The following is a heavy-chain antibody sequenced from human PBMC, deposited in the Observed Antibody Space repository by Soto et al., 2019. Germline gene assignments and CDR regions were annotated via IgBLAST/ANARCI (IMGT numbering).Heavy chain of an antibody. CDR2: IYYSGST. J-gene: IGHJ4*02. CDR3: ARHDYGDYVVYFDY. CDR1: GGSISSYY. D-gene: IGHD4-17*01. Sequence: SETLSLTCTVSGGSISSYYWSWIRHPPGKGLEWIGYIYYSGSTNYNPSLKSRVTISVDTSKNQFSLKLSSVTAADTAVYYCARHDYGDYVVYFDYWGQGTLVTVSS. V-gene: IGHV4-59*08.